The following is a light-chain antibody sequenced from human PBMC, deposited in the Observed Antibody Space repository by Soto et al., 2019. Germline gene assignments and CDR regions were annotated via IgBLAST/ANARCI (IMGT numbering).Light chain of an antibody. J-gene: IGLJ1*01. CDR1: SSDVGGYKY. CDR2: EVS. V-gene: IGLV2-8*01. Sequence: QSALTQPPSASGSPGQSVSISCTGTSSDVGGYKYVSWYQQHPGKAPKLLIYEVSKRPSGVPDRFSGSKSGNTASLTVSGLQAEDEADYYCSSYAGSDTFVFGTRTKLTVL. CDR3: SSYAGSDTFV.